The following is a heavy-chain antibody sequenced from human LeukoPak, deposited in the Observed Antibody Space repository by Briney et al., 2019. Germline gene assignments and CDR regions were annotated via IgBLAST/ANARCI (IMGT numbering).Heavy chain of an antibody. CDR2: IYYSGST. Sequence: SETLSLTCTVSGGSISSYYWSWIRQPPGKGQEWIGYIYYSGSTNYNPSLKSRVTISVDTSKNQFSLKLSSVTAADTAVYYCARERGPVYGDYVLVAFDIWGQGTMVTVSS. CDR1: GGSISSYY. CDR3: ARERGPVYGDYVLVAFDI. V-gene: IGHV4-59*01. D-gene: IGHD4-17*01. J-gene: IGHJ3*02.